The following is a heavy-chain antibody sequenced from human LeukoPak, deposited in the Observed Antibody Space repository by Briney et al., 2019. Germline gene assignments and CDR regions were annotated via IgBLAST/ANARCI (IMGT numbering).Heavy chain of an antibody. V-gene: IGHV3-48*01. CDR1: GFTFSTYS. D-gene: IGHD5-18*01. Sequence: QPGGSLRLSCEASGFTFSTYSMNWVRQAPGKGLEWVSYISGSSSAIYYADSVKGRFPISRDNAKNSLYLQMNSLRAEDTAVYYCARDSAATAILAFNWFDPWGQGTLVTVSS. J-gene: IGHJ5*02. CDR2: ISGSSSAI. CDR3: ARDSAATAILAFNWFDP.